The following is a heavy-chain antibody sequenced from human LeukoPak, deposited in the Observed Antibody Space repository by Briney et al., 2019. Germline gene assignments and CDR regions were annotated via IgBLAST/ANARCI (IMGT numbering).Heavy chain of an antibody. D-gene: IGHD6-13*01. J-gene: IGHJ4*02. V-gene: IGHV3-30*18. CDR2: ISYDGSNE. Sequence: GGSLRLSCAASGFTFSSYGMHWVRQAPGKGLEWVAVISYDGSNEYYADSVKGRFTISRDNSKNTLYLQMNSLRAEDTAVYYCAKDPYSSSWYGALDYWGQGTLVTVSS. CDR3: AKDPYSSSWYGALDY. CDR1: GFTFSSYG.